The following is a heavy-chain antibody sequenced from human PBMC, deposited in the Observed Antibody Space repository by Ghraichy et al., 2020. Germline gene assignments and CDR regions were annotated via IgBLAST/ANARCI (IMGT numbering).Heavy chain of an antibody. J-gene: IGHJ4*02. D-gene: IGHD3-22*01. CDR1: GFTFSSFG. V-gene: IGHV3-33*01. CDR2: IWYDGSNQ. CDR3: ASPYFYDSTGYNSGFGY. Sequence: GESLNISCAASGFTFSSFGMHWVRQAPGKGLEWVAVIWYDGSNQYYADSVKGRFTISRDNSKNTLYLQMTSLRAEDTAVYYCASPYFYDSTGYNSGFGYWGQGTLVTVSS.